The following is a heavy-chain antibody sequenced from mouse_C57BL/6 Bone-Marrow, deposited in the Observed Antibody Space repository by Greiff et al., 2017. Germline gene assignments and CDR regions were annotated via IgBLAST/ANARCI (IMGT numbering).Heavy chain of an antibody. CDR1: GYTFTSYW. CDR2: IDPSDSYT. V-gene: IGHV1-59*01. D-gene: IGHD1-1*01. J-gene: IGHJ2*01. Sequence: VQLQQPGAELVRPGTSVKLSCKASGYTFTSYWMHWVKQRPGQGLEWIGVIDPSDSYTNYNQKFKGKATLTVDTSSSTAYMQLSSLTSEDSAVYYCARLSAYDYYGSSFDYWGQGTTLTVSS. CDR3: ARLSAYDYYGSSFDY.